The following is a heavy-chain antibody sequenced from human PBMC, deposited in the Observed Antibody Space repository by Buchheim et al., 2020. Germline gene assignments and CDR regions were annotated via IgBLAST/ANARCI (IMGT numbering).Heavy chain of an antibody. D-gene: IGHD3-16*02. CDR2: IYYSGTT. CDR3: VSYFWGSYRKTPFHDF. V-gene: IGHV4-30-4*01. J-gene: IGHJ4*02. Sequence: QMQLQESGPGLVKPSQTLSLTCTVSGGSISNGDYYWSWIRQAPGKGLEWLGHIYYSGTTYYNPSLRRPINISIDTSKNKFSLSLASVTAADTAVYYCVSYFWGSYRKTPFHDFWGQG. CDR1: GGSISNGDYY.